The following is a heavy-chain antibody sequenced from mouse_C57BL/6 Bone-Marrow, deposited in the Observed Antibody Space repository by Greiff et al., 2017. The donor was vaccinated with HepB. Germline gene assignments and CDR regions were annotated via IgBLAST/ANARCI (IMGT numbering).Heavy chain of an antibody. CDR1: GYTFTSYW. CDR2: IHPNSGST. CDR3: ANWELRREAMDY. D-gene: IGHD2-12*01. V-gene: IGHV1-64*01. J-gene: IGHJ4*01. Sequence: VQLQQPGAELVKPGASVKLSCKASGYTFTSYWMHWVKQRPGQGLEWIGMIHPNSGSTNYNQKFKSKATLTVDKSSSTAYMQLSSLTSEDSAVYCWANWELRREAMDYWGQGTSVTVSS.